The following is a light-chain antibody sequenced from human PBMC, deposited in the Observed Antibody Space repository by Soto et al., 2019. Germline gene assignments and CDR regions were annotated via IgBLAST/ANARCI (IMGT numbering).Light chain of an antibody. CDR2: STS. CDR3: LLYYGGAHNWV. Sequence: QSVLTQPPSASGTPGQRVTISCSGSSSNIGSNTVNWYQQKPGQAPRALIYSTSNKHSWTPARFSGSLLGGKAALTLSGVQPEDEAEYYCLLYYGGAHNWVFGGGTKLTVL. J-gene: IGLJ3*02. CDR1: SSNIGSNT. V-gene: IGLV7-43*01.